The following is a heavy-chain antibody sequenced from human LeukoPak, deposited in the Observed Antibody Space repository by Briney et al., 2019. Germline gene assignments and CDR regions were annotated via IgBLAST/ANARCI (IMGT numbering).Heavy chain of an antibody. CDR2: IYPGDSDT. V-gene: IGHV5-51*01. J-gene: IGHJ5*02. CDR1: RYSFTSYW. Sequence: GESLKIACNGSRYSFTSYWIGWARQIPGKGLEWIGSIYPGDSDTRYIPSFQGQVTFSADKSISTAYLQWSSLKASDTAMYYCARHRAIFGVVPSHSWFDPWGQGTRVTVSS. CDR3: ARHRAIFGVVPSHSWFDP. D-gene: IGHD3-3*01.